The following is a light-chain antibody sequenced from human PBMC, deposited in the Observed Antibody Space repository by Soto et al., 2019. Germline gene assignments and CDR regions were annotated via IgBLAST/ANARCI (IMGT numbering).Light chain of an antibody. J-gene: IGLJ2*01. Sequence: QSALTQPASVSGSPGQSITISCTGTNSDVGSYDYVSWYQQHPGRAPQLIIYDVSYRPSGVSDRFSGSKSGNTASLTISGLQAVDEADYYCSSCTSSSTIFGGGTKLTVL. CDR3: SSCTSSSTI. CDR2: DVS. CDR1: NSDVGSYDY. V-gene: IGLV2-14*03.